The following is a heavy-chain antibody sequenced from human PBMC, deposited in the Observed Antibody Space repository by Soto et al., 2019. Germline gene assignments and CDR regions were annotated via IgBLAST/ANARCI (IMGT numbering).Heavy chain of an antibody. Sequence: ASETLSLTCTVSGGSISTYFWTWIRQPPGKGLEWIGYIYYTGSTSYNPSLKSRVTMSLDTSKNHFSLKLSSVTAADTAVYYCARMYYDILTNYRTFDYWGQGTLVTVSS. CDR2: IYYTGST. CDR3: ARMYYDILTNYRTFDY. V-gene: IGHV4-59*01. D-gene: IGHD3-9*01. J-gene: IGHJ4*02. CDR1: GGSISTYF.